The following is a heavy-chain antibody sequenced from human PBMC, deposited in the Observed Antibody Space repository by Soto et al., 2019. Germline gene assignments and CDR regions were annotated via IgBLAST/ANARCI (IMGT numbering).Heavy chain of an antibody. D-gene: IGHD3-22*01. Sequence: KPSETLSLTCTVSGGSINSGDYYWSWIRQPPGKGLEWIGYIYYSGSTYHNPSLKSRINISVDTSKNQFSLKLSSVTAADTAVYYCATVPTYYYDRSGYANAFDMWGQGTMVT. J-gene: IGHJ3*02. CDR3: ATVPTYYYDRSGYANAFDM. CDR2: IYYSGST. V-gene: IGHV4-30-4*01. CDR1: GGSINSGDYY.